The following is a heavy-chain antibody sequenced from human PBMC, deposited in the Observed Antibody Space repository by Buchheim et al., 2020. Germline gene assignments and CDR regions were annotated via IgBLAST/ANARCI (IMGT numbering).Heavy chain of an antibody. D-gene: IGHD3-16*02. CDR2: INSDGSST. CDR3: ARAHDYIWGSYRPKSGAFDI. CDR1: GFTFSSYW. J-gene: IGHJ3*02. Sequence: EVQLVESGGGLVQPGGSLRLSCAASGFTFSSYWMHWVRQAPGKGLVWVSRINSDGSSTSYADSVKGRFTISRDNAKNTLYLQMNSLRAEDTAVYYCARAHDYIWGSYRPKSGAFDIWGQGT. V-gene: IGHV3-74*01.